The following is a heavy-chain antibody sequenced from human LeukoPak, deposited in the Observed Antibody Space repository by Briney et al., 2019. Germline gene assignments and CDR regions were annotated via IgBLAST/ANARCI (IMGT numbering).Heavy chain of an antibody. D-gene: IGHD5-18*01. CDR3: TRGQLGYDY. V-gene: IGHV3-49*04. CDR2: IRTKTSRGTS. Sequence: PGGSLRLSCAASGFTFSTNWMTWARQAPGKGLEWVGFIRTKTSRGTSEYATSVKGRFTISRDDSKSIAYLQMNSLKTEDTAVYYCTRGQLGYDYWGQGTLVTVSS. J-gene: IGHJ4*02. CDR1: GFTFSTNW.